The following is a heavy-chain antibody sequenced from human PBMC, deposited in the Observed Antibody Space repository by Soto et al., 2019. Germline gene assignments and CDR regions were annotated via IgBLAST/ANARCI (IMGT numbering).Heavy chain of an antibody. Sequence: EVQLLESGGGLVQPGGSLRLSCAASGFTFSSYGMSWVRQAPGKGLEWVSGISVSTGKTYYADSVKGRFTISKDNSKNTLYLQMNSLRAEDTAVYYCAKDVSAAKGLGFDYWGQGTLVTVSS. D-gene: IGHD2-15*01. V-gene: IGHV3-23*01. CDR1: GFTFSSYG. J-gene: IGHJ4*02. CDR3: AKDVSAAKGLGFDY. CDR2: ISVSTGKT.